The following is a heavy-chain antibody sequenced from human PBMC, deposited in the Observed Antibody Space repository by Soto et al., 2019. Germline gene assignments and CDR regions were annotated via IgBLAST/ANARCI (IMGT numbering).Heavy chain of an antibody. D-gene: IGHD2-2*02. J-gene: IGHJ4*02. Sequence: SETLSLTCTVSGGSISSSSYYWGWIRQPPGKGLEWIGSIYYSGSTYYNPSLKSRVTISVDTSKNQFTLKLSSVTPADTAVYYCARHRGYTYGHFDYWGQGTLVTVSS. CDR2: IYYSGST. CDR3: ARHRGYTYGHFDY. CDR1: GGSISSSSYY. V-gene: IGHV4-39*01.